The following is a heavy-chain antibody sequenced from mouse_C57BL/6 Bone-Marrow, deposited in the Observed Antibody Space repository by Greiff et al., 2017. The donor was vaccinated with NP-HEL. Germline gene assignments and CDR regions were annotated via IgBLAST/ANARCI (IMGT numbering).Heavy chain of an antibody. CDR2: IYYSGTI. V-gene: IGHV3-5*01. CDR3: ARDRFYGTWYFDV. CDR1: GISITTGNYR. Sequence: EVQLQQSGPGLVKPSQTVFLTCTVTGISITTGNYRWSWIRQFPGNKLEWIGYIYYSGTITYNPSLTSRTTITRDTPKNQFFLEMNSLTAEDTATYYCARDRFYGTWYFDVWGTGTTVTVSS. D-gene: IGHD1-1*01. J-gene: IGHJ1*03.